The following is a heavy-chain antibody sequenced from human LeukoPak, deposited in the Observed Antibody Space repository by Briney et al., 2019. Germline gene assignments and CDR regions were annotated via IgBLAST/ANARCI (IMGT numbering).Heavy chain of an antibody. Sequence: PGGSLRLSCAASGFTFSSYGMNWVRQAPGKGLEWVSSISGTSTYIYNADSVKGRFTISRDNAKNPLYLQMNSLRAEDTAVYYCARDYCSSTSCFPSGTNYFDSWGQGTPVTVSS. CDR3: ARDYCSSTSCFPSGTNYFDS. D-gene: IGHD2-2*01. V-gene: IGHV3-21*01. J-gene: IGHJ4*02. CDR1: GFTFSSYG. CDR2: ISGTSTYI.